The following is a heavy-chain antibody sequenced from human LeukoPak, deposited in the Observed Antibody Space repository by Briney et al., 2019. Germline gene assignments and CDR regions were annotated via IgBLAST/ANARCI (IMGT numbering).Heavy chain of an antibody. CDR1: RYTFTGYY. V-gene: IGHV1-2*04. D-gene: IGHD2-2*01. CDR2: INPNSGGT. J-gene: IGHJ6*02. CDR3: ARDPGYCSSTSCYVYYGMDV. Sequence: ASVKVSCKASRYTFTGYYMHWVRQAPGQGLEWMGWINPNSGGTNYAQKFQGWVTMTRDTSISTAYMELSRLRSDDTAVYYCARDPGYCSSTSCYVYYGMDVWGQGTTVTVSS.